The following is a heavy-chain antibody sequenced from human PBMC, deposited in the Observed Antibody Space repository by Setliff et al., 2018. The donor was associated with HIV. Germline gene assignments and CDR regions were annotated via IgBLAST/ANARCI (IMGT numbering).Heavy chain of an antibody. CDR2: INPHSGDT. D-gene: IGHD1-26*01. CDR3: ARGGALSGFFFPNWLDT. J-gene: IGHJ5*02. CDR1: GYSFSAYY. V-gene: IGHV1-2*02. Sequence: ASVKVSCKASGYSFSAYYMHWVRLAPGQGLEWMGWINPHSGDTNYGQRFRGRVTMTRDTSSNTAHIDLTRLTSDDTAVYYCARGGALSGFFFPNWLDTWGQGTLVTVSA.